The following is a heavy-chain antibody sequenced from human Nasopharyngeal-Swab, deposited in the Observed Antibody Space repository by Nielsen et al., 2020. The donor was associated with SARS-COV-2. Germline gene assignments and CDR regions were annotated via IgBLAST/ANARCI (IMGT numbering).Heavy chain of an antibody. J-gene: IGHJ4*02. CDR3: AKDLRGPYFF. CDR2: IVGSGDISGSGGNT. D-gene: IGHD2/OR15-2a*01. Sequence: GESLKISCVASGYSFRTYGMSWVRQAPGKGLEWVAAIVGSGDISGSGGNTYYADSVKGRFTISRDNSKNTLSLQMNSLRVEDTAVYYCAKDLRGPYFFWGQGTLVTVSS. V-gene: IGHV3-23*01. CDR1: GYSFRTYG.